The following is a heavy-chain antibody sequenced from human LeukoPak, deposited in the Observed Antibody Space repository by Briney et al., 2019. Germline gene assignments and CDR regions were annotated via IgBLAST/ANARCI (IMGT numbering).Heavy chain of an antibody. J-gene: IGHJ4*02. CDR2: IYTSGST. V-gene: IGHV4-4*07. Sequence: SETLSLTCTVSGGSISSYYWSWIRQPAGKGLEWIGRIYTSGSTNYNPSLKSRVTMSVDTSKNQFSLKLSSVTAADTAVYYCAGTPLNYYDSSGFYNSYFDYWGQGTLVTVSS. CDR3: AGTPLNYYDSSGFYNSYFDY. CDR1: GGSISSYY. D-gene: IGHD3-22*01.